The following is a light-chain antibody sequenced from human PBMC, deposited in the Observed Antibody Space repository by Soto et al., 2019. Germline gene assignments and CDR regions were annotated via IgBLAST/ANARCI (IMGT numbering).Light chain of an antibody. Sequence: EIVLTQSPATLSLSPGERATISCRASQGVSSYLAWYQQKPGQAPRLLIYDASNRATGIPARFSGSGSGTDFTLTISSLEPEDFAVYYCQQRSNWPPRALTVGGGTKVEL. V-gene: IGKV3-11*01. J-gene: IGKJ4*01. CDR1: QGVSSY. CDR2: DAS. CDR3: QQRSNWPPRALT.